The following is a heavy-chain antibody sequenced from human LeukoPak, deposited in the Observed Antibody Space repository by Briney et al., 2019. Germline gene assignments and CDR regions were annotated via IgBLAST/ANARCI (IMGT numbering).Heavy chain of an antibody. Sequence: SETLSLTCTVSGGSISSYYWSWIRQPAGKGLEWIGRIYTSGSTNYNLSLKSRVTMSVDTSKNQFSLKLSSVTAADTAVYYCARVIAYYDSSGYYYDAFDIWGQGTMVTVSS. J-gene: IGHJ3*02. D-gene: IGHD3-22*01. CDR1: GGSISSYY. CDR2: IYTSGST. V-gene: IGHV4-4*07. CDR3: ARVIAYYDSSGYYYDAFDI.